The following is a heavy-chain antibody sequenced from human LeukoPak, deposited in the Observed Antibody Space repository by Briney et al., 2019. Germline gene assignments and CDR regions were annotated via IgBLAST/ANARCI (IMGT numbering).Heavy chain of an antibody. CDR1: GFTFSSYA. D-gene: IGHD2-15*01. V-gene: IGHV3-64*01. CDR3: ARRGYCSGGSCYADY. CDR2: ISSNGGST. J-gene: IGHJ4*02. Sequence: GGSLRLSCAASGFTFSSYAMHWVRQAPGKGLEYVSAISSNGGSTYYANSVKGRLTISRDNSKNTLYLQMGSLRAEDMAVYYCARRGYCSGGSCYADYWGQGTLVTVSS.